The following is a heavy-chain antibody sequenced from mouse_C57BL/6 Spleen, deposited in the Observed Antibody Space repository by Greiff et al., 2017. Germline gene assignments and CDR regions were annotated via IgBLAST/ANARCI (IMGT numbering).Heavy chain of an antibody. D-gene: IGHD2-3*01. V-gene: IGHV1-54*01. CDR1: GYAFTNYL. CDR2: INPGSGGT. J-gene: IGHJ3*01. CDR3: AKDGYEGFAY. Sequence: QVQLQQSGAELVRPGTSVKVSCKASGYAFTNYLIEWVKQRPGQGLEWIGVINPGSGGTNYNEKFKGKATLTADKSSSTAYMQLSSLTSEDSAVYFCAKDGYEGFAYWGKGTLVTVSA.